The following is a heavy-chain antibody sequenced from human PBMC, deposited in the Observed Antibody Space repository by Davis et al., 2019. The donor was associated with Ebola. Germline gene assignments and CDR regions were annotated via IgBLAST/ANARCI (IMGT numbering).Heavy chain of an antibody. D-gene: IGHD5-18*01. CDR3: ARGWIRSGLDV. V-gene: IGHV6-1*01. Sequence: PSESLSLTCATSGDSVPSGGMNWIRQSPSRGLEWLGSTYYSSKWYDGYAESVKSRINISPDTAKNKFYLHLNSVTPEDTAVYYCARGWIRSGLDVWGKGAAVTVSS. CDR1: GDSVPSGG. CDR2: TYYSSKWYD. J-gene: IGHJ6*04.